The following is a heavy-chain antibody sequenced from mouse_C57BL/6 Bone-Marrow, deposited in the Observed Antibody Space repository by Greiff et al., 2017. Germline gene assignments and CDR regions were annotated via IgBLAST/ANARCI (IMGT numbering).Heavy chain of an antibody. Sequence: QVQLQQPGAELVKPGASVKLSCKASGYTFTSYWMQWVKQRPGQGLEWIGMIHPNSGSTNYNEKFKSKATLTVDKSSSTAYMQLSSLTSEDSAVYYCARTGIYYGNLAWFAYWGQGTLVTVSA. J-gene: IGHJ3*01. D-gene: IGHD2-1*01. CDR1: GYTFTSYW. CDR2: IHPNSGST. V-gene: IGHV1-64*01. CDR3: ARTGIYYGNLAWFAY.